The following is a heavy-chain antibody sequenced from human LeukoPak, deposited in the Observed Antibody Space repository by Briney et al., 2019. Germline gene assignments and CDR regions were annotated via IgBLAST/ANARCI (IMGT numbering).Heavy chain of an antibody. J-gene: IGHJ4*02. CDR3: APQLRYSSGRFDY. CDR1: GFTFSSFW. Sequence: GGSLTLSCPASGFTFSSFWIHWVRHAPGRGLGWVSRINSDGSTTIYAHSVKGRLTISSDNAKKTLYLQMNSLRAEDTAVYYCAPQLRYSSGRFDYWGQGTLVPVSS. CDR2: INSDGSTT. V-gene: IGHV3-74*01. D-gene: IGHD6-19*01.